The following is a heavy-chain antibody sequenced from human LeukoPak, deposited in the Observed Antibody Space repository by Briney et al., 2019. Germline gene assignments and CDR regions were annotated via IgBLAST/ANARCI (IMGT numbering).Heavy chain of an antibody. CDR2: IYHTGST. J-gene: IGHJ4*02. CDR1: GGSVSDYY. D-gene: IGHD7-27*01. Sequence: RPSETLSLTCTISGGSVSDYYWSSIRQSPGKGLEWIGYIYHTGSTSYSPSLKSRVTISADTSQNQFSLKLSSVTAADTAVYYCASRKLGNDYWGQGTLVTVSS. CDR3: ASRKLGNDY. V-gene: IGHV4-59*02.